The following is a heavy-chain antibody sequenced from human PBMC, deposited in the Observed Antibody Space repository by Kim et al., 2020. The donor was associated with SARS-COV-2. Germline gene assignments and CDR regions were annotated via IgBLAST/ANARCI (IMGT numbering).Heavy chain of an antibody. CDR3: AREGGWFDP. CDR2: ISSNGGST. CDR1: GFTFSSYA. V-gene: IGHV3-64*01. J-gene: IGHJ5*02. Sequence: GGSLRLSCAASGFTFSSYAMHWVRQAPGKGLEYVSAISSNGGSTYYANSVKGRFTISRDNSKNTLYLQMGSLRAEDMAVYYCAREGGWFDPWGQGTLVTVSS.